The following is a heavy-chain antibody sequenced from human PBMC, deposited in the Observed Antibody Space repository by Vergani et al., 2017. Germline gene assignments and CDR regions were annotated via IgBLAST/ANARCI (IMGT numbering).Heavy chain of an antibody. Sequence: QMQLQESGPGLVKASETLSLTCTVSGDSIISRSYYWGWIRQPPGKGLEWIGSIYNSGNGDSSSSLKSRVTISADTSKNQFSLRLTCVTAADTAVYYCASVKYYSDSTSHFRGRYFDVWGRGTLVTVPS. D-gene: IGHD3-16*01. J-gene: IGHJ2*01. CDR1: GDSIISRSYY. V-gene: IGHV4-39*01. CDR3: ASVKYYSDSTSHFRGRYFDV. CDR2: IYNSGNG.